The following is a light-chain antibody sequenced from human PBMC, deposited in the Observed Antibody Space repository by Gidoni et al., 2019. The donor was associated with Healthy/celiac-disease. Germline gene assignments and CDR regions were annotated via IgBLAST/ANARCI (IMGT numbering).Light chain of an antibody. CDR2: QDS. V-gene: IGLV3-1*01. CDR1: KLGDKY. Sequence: SYELTQQPSVSVSPGQTASITCSGDKLGDKYACWYQQTPGQSPVLVIYQDSKRPSGIPERFSGPNSGNTATLTISGTQAMDEADYYCQAWDSSTVVFGGGTKLTVL. CDR3: QAWDSSTVV. J-gene: IGLJ2*01.